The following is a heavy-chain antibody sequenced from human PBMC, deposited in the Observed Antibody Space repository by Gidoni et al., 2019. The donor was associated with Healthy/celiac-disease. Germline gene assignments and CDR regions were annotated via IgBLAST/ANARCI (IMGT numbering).Heavy chain of an antibody. V-gene: IGHV3-23*01. CDR3: AKDGVVLMVYAHFDY. D-gene: IGHD2-8*01. Sequence: EVQLLESGGGLVQPGGSLRLSCAASGFTFSSYAMSWVRQAPGKGLEWVAAISGSGGSTYYADSVKGRFTISRDNSKNTLYLQMNSLRAEDTAVYYCAKDGVVLMVYAHFDYWGQGTLVTVSS. CDR2: ISGSGGST. J-gene: IGHJ4*02. CDR1: GFTFSSYA.